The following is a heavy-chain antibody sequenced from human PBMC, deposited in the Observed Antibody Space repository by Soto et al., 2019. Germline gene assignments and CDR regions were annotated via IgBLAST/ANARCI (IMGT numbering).Heavy chain of an antibody. J-gene: IGHJ6*02. CDR2: MYNTGST. Sequence: PSETLSLNCTVSGGSISRYYWSWIRQPPGKGLEWIGYMYNTGSTVYNPSFKSRVTISLYTSKNLFSLKLNSVTAADTAVYYCARDLWGYCGTDCYPLDVWGQGTTVTVSS. V-gene: IGHV4-59*01. CDR1: GGSISRYY. D-gene: IGHD2-21*02. CDR3: ARDLWGYCGTDCYPLDV.